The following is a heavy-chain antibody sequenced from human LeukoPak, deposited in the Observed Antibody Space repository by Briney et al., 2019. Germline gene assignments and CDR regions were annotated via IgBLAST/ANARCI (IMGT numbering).Heavy chain of an antibody. D-gene: IGHD1-26*01. CDR2: ISGSGSST. V-gene: IGHV3-23*01. CDR1: GFTFSSYA. Sequence: GGSLRLSCAASGFTFSSYAMSWVRQAPGKGLEWVSAISGSGSSTYYADSVKGRFTISRDNSKNTLYLQMNSLRAEDTAVYYCAKVFDSGSYWFEFDYWGQGTLVTVSS. CDR3: AKVFDSGSYWFEFDY. J-gene: IGHJ4*02.